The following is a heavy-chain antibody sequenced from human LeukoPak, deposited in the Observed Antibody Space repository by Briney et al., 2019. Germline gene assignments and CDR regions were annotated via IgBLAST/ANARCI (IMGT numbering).Heavy chain of an antibody. V-gene: IGHV3-30*03. D-gene: IGHD6-13*01. Sequence: GGSLRLSCAASGFTFSDYYMSWIRQAPGKGLEWVALISYDEGTRYYADSVKGRFTISRDNSKNTLYLQMNSLRVEDTAVYYCARRWSFDYWGQGTLVTVSS. J-gene: IGHJ4*02. CDR1: GFTFSDYY. CDR2: ISYDEGTR. CDR3: ARRWSFDY.